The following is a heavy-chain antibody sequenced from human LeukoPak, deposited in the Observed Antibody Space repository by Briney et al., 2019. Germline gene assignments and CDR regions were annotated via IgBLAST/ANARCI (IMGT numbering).Heavy chain of an antibody. V-gene: IGHV4-34*01. Sequence: SETLSLTCAVYGGSFSGYYWRWIRQPPGKGLEWIGEINHSGSTNYNPSLKSRVTISVDTSKNQFSLKLNSVTAADTAVYYCARGAPKEIQLWLRLRGVAFDIWGQGTMVTVSS. CDR2: INHSGST. CDR1: GGSFSGYY. CDR3: ARGAPKEIQLWLRLRGVAFDI. D-gene: IGHD5-18*01. J-gene: IGHJ3*02.